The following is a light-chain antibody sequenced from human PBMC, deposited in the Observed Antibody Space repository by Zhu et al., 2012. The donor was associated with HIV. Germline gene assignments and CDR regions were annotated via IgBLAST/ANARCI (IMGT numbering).Light chain of an antibody. V-gene: IGKV3-20*01. CDR2: GTF. CDR3: QQFGNSWYT. J-gene: IGKJ2*01. CDR1: ETVSTRN. Sequence: EIVLTQSPDTLSLSPGERATLSCRASETVSTRNLAWYQQRPGQSPRLLIYGTFYRATGIPDRFSGSGSGTDFTLTIARLEPEDFVVYYCQQFGNSWYTFGLGDQVGCQT.